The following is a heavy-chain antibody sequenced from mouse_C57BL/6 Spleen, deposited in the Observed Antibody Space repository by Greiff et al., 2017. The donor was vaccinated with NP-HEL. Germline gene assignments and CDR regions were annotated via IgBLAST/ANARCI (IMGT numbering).Heavy chain of an antibody. D-gene: IGHD1-1*01. Sequence: EVQGVESGGGLVQSGRSLRLSCATSGFTFSDFYMEWVRQAPGKGLEWIASSRNKANDYSTEYSASVKGRFIVSRDTSRSILYLQMNALRAEDTAIYYCARDADGSFAYWGQGTLVTVSA. CDR1: GFTFSDFY. CDR3: ARDADGSFAY. CDR2: SRNKANDYST. V-gene: IGHV7-1*01. J-gene: IGHJ3*01.